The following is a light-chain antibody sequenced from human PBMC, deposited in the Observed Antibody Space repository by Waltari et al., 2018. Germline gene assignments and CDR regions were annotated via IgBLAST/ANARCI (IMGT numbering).Light chain of an antibody. CDR3: HSRKGSDNQVV. Sequence: SSELTQGPAVSVALGQTVKITCQGDRLRTSYASWYQVKPGQAPVLVLFGKDKRPSGIPDRISGHTSGTTSSLTITGAQAEDEADYYCHSRKGSDNQVVFGGGTKVTVL. CDR2: GKD. CDR1: RLRTSY. V-gene: IGLV3-19*01. J-gene: IGLJ3*02.